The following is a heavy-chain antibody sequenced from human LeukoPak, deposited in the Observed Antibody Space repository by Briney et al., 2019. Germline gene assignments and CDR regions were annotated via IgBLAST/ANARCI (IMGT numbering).Heavy chain of an antibody. CDR3: ARLVDVGNYYDSSGYLTPFDY. J-gene: IGHJ4*02. CDR1: GGSISSSSYY. V-gene: IGHV4-39*01. CDR2: IYYSGST. Sequence: PSETLSLTCTDSGGSISSSSYYWGWIRQPPGEGLEWIGSIYYSGSTYYNPSLKSRVTISVDTSKNQFSLRLSSVTAADTGLYYCARLVDVGNYYDSSGYLTPFDYWGQGTLVTVSS. D-gene: IGHD3-22*01.